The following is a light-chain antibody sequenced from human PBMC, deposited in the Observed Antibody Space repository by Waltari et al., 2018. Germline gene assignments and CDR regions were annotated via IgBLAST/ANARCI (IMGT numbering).Light chain of an antibody. V-gene: IGLV2-14*01. CDR3: SSYTSSSTLYV. Sequence: QSALTQPASVSGSPGQSITISCTGTSSDVGGYNYVSWHQQPPGKAPKLMVYEVSNRPSGVSNRFSGSKSGNTASLTISGLQAEDEADYYCSSYTSSSTLYVFGTGTKVTVL. CDR1: SSDVGGYNY. CDR2: EVS. J-gene: IGLJ1*01.